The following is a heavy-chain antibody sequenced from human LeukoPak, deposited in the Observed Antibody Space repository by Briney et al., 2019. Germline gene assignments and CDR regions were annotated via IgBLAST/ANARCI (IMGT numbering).Heavy chain of an antibody. CDR3: ASQVLRYFDRSYGMDV. D-gene: IGHD3-9*01. CDR1: GYTFTSYY. CDR2: INPSGGST. J-gene: IGHJ6*02. V-gene: IGHV1-46*01. Sequence: GASVKVSCKASGYTFTSYYMHWVRQAPGQGLEWMGIINPSGGSTSYAQKFQDRVTMTRDTSTSTVYMELSSLRSEYTAVYYCASQVLRYFDRSYGMDVWGQGTTVTVSS.